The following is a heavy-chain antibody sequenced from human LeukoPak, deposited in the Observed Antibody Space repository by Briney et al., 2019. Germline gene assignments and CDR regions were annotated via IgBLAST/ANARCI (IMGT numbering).Heavy chain of an antibody. Sequence: VKVSCXASGYTFIDYYMHWVRQAPGQGLEWMGRINPSSGGTNYAQKFQGRVTMTRDTSISTAYMELSRLRSDDTAVYYCARDDNSGYYSGPWGQGTLVTVSS. J-gene: IGHJ5*02. CDR2: INPSSGGT. V-gene: IGHV1-2*06. CDR3: ARDDNSGYYSGP. D-gene: IGHD3-22*01. CDR1: GYTFIDYY.